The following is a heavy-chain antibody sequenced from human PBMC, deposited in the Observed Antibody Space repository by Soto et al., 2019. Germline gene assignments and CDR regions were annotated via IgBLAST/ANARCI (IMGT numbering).Heavy chain of an antibody. CDR1: GSTFTSYG. J-gene: IGHJ4*02. CDR2: ISAYNGNT. V-gene: IGHV1-18*04. D-gene: IGHD3-16*01. CDR3: ASGTPLGARASTISSYY. Sequence: ASVKVSCKSSGSTFTSYGISWVRQAPGQGREWMGWISAYNGNTNYAQKLQCRVTMPTDTSKSTAYLELRSLRSDDTAVYCGASGTPLGARASTISSYYWGQGTLVTVSS.